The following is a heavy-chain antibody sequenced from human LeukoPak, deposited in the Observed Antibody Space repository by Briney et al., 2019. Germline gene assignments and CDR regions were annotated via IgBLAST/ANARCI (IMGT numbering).Heavy chain of an antibody. Sequence: GGSLRLSCAASGFIFSSYAMSWVRQAPGKGLEWVSAISGSGGNTYYADSVKGRFTIPSDNSKNTLYLQMNSLRAEDTAVYYCAKADYGYGRYSFDYWGEGTLVTVSS. CDR3: AKADYGYGRYSFDY. CDR2: ISGSGGNT. D-gene: IGHD5-18*01. CDR1: GFIFSSYA. V-gene: IGHV3-23*01. J-gene: IGHJ4*02.